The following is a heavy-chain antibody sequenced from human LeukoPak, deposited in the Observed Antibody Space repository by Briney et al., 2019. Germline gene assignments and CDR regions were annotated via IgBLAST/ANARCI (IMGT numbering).Heavy chain of an antibody. Sequence: GGSLRLSCAASGFTFSDSWMSWVRQAPGKGLEWVANMNQDGSEKDYVDSVNGRFTISRDNARNSLYLQMGSLRAEDTAVYYCATYTHWVAGDVWGQGTTVTVSS. CDR2: MNQDGSEK. J-gene: IGHJ6*02. CDR3: ATYTHWVAGDV. V-gene: IGHV3-7*01. CDR1: GFTFSDSW. D-gene: IGHD3-16*01.